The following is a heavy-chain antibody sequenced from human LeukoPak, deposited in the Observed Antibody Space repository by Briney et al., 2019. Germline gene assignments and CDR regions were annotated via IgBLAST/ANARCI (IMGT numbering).Heavy chain of an antibody. CDR3: GRDPNGDYIGAFDF. V-gene: IGHV3-23*01. D-gene: IGHD4-17*01. J-gene: IGHJ3*01. CDR2: IRGSGGGT. Sequence: GGSLRLSCAASGFTFSNYAMTWVRLAPGKGLEWVSSIRGSGGGTSYADSVRGRFTMYRDNSRNTLYLQMNNLRAEDTAVYYCGRDPNGDYIGAFDFWGQGTLVTVSS. CDR1: GFTFSNYA.